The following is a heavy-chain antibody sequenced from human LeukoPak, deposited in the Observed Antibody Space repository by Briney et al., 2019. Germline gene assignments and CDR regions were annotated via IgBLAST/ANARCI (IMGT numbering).Heavy chain of an antibody. CDR1: GYTFTGYY. CDR3: ARGVLPAAMRGVGDAFDI. CDR2: INPNSGGT. Sequence: ASVKVSCKASGYTFTGYYMHWVRQAPGQGLEWMGWINPNSGGTNYAQKFQGWVTMTRDTSISTACMELSRLRSDDTAVYYCARGVLPAAMRGVGDAFDIWGQGTMVTVSS. J-gene: IGHJ3*02. V-gene: IGHV1-2*04. D-gene: IGHD2-2*01.